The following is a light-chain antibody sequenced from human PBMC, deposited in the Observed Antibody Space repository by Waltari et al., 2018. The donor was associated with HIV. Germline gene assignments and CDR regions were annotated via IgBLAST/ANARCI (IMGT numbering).Light chain of an antibody. CDR3: AAWDDTLSSYV. J-gene: IGLJ1*01. V-gene: IGLV1-47*01. CDR2: RTK. Sequence: QSVLTQPPSASGTPGQRVTISCSGSNSNIGSKDVYWFQHLPGTAPKLLIYRTKQGRSVGHDRVSGSKSGTSASLAISGLRSDDEAGYYCAAWDDTLSSYVFGTGTTVTV. CDR1: NSNIGSKD.